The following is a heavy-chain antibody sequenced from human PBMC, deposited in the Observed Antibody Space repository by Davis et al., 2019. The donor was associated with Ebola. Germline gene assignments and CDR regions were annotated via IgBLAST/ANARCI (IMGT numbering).Heavy chain of an antibody. V-gene: IGHV4-39*01. CDR1: GGSISSYY. J-gene: IGHJ4*02. CDR2: IYYSGST. CDR3: ARQGGRLRYFDWLPRGFDY. D-gene: IGHD3-9*01. Sequence: SETLSLTCTVSGGSISSYYWGWIRQPPGKGLEWIGSIYYSGSTYYNPSLKSRVTISVDTSKNQFSLKLSSVTAADTAVYYCARQGGRLRYFDWLPRGFDYWGQGTLVTVSS.